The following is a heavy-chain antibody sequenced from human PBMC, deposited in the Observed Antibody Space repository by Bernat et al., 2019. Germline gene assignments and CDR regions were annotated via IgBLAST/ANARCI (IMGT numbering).Heavy chain of an antibody. CDR2: IWYDGSNK. Sequence: QVQLVESGGGVVQPGRSLRPSCAASGFTFSSYGMHWVRQAPGKGLRWVAVIWYDGSNKYYADSVKGRFTISRDNSKTTLYLQMNSLRAEDTAVYYCAREMVGATTWDYAFDIWGQGTMVTVSS. V-gene: IGHV3-33*01. CDR3: AREMVGATTWDYAFDI. CDR1: GFTFSSYG. D-gene: IGHD1-26*01. J-gene: IGHJ3*02.